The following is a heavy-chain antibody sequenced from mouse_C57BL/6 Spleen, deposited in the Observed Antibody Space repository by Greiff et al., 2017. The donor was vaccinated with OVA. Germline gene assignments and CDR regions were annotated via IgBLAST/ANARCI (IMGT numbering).Heavy chain of an antibody. Sequence: VQLQQPGAELVKPGASVKMSCKASGYTFPSSGIPGLKQRPGQGLEWIGDIYPGSGSTNYNEKFKSKATLTVDTSSSTAYMQLSSLTSEDSAVYYCARYGFAYWGQGTLVTVSA. J-gene: IGHJ3*01. CDR1: GYTFPSSG. CDR2: IYPGSGST. CDR3: ARYGFAY. V-gene: IGHV1-55*01.